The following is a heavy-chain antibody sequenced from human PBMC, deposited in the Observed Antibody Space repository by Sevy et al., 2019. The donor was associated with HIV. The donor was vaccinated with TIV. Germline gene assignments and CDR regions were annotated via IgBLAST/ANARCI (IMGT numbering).Heavy chain of an antibody. CDR2: INHSGIT. CDR3: VRQDLATAAPRPY. V-gene: IGHV4-34*01. Sequence: SETLSLTCTVHGEPFSGYYWSWIRQPPGKGLEWIGEINHSGITHYNPTLKSRVTLSVDTSNNPFSLKLSSVTAADTAVYYCVRQDLATAAPRPYWGQGSLVTVSS. D-gene: IGHD6-6*01. J-gene: IGHJ4*02. CDR1: GEPFSGYY.